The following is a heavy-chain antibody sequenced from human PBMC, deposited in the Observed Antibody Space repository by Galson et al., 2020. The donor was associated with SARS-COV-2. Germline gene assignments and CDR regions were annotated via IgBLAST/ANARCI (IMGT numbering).Heavy chain of an antibody. Sequence: KMSGPTLVKPTETLTLTCTVSGFSLSNARMGVSWNRQPPGKALEWLAHIFSNDEKSYSTSLKSRLTISKDTSKSQVVLTMTNMDPVDTATYYLARIGYVVVATVGNKTGYYYYGMDVWGRGTTVTVSS. J-gene: IGHJ6*02. CDR1: GFSLSNARMG. CDR2: IFSNDEK. D-gene: IGHD5-12*01. V-gene: IGHV2-26*01. CDR3: ARIGYVVVATVGNKTGYYYYGMDV.